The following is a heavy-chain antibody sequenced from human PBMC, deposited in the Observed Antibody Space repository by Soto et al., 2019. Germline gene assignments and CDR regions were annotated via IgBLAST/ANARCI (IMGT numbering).Heavy chain of an antibody. Sequence: SETLSLTCAVYGGSFSGYYWSWIRQPPGEGLEWIGEINHSGSTNYNPSLKSRVTISVDTSKNQFSLKLSSVTAADTAVYYCARGCPLVAAAGEGARYYYYYGMDVWGQGTTVTVS. D-gene: IGHD6-13*01. V-gene: IGHV4-34*01. J-gene: IGHJ6*02. CDR2: INHSGST. CDR3: ARGCPLVAAAGEGARYYYYYGMDV. CDR1: GGSFSGYY.